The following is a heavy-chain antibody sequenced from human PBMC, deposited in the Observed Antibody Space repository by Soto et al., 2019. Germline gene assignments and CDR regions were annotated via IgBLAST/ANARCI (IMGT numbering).Heavy chain of an antibody. CDR1: GYSFTSYW. J-gene: IGHJ4*02. V-gene: IGHV5-51*01. CDR3: ARTPSVAGTKAESDY. Sequence: GESLKISCKGSGYSFTSYWIGWVRQMPGKGLEWMGIIYPGDSDTRYSPSFQGQVTISADKSISTAYLQWSSLKASDTAMYYCARTPSVAGTKAESDYWGQGTLVTVSS. CDR2: IYPGDSDT. D-gene: IGHD6-19*01.